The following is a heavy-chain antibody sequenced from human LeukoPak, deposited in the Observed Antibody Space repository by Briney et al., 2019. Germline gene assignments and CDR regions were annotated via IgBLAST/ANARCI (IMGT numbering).Heavy chain of an antibody. J-gene: IGHJ4*02. CDR2: IKQDGSEK. Sequence: GGSLGLSCAASGFTFSSYWMSWVRQAPGKGLEWVANIKQDGSEKYYVDSVKGRFTISRDNAKNSLYLQMNSLRAEDTAVYYCARGSGSGYCSSTSCYTVYYFDYWGQGTLVTVSS. D-gene: IGHD2-2*02. CDR3: ARGSGSGYCSSTSCYTVYYFDY. CDR1: GFTFSSYW. V-gene: IGHV3-7*04.